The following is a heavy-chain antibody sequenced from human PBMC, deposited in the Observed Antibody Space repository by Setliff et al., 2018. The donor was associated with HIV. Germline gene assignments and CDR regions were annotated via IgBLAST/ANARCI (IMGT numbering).Heavy chain of an antibody. CDR1: GGNLSNYA. D-gene: IGHD3-10*01. J-gene: IGHJ6*03. CDR3: ARDRPHQHYFELYSFYYMEL. CDR2: VIPIFDKT. V-gene: IGHV1-69*13. Sequence: GASVKVSCKSSGGNLSNYAFSWVRQAPAQGLEWMGGVIPIFDKTTYAQKFQGRVTITADEATNTVFMELSNLRSDDTAVYYCARDRPHQHYFELYSFYYMELWGKGTTVTVSS.